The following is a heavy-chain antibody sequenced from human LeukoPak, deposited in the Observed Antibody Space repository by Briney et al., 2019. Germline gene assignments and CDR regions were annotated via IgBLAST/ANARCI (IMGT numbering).Heavy chain of an antibody. J-gene: IGHJ4*02. D-gene: IGHD5-24*01. CDR3: ARGVEMATTNYFDY. CDR1: GFTFSSYA. V-gene: IGHV3-66*01. Sequence: GGSLRLSCAASGFTFSSYAMSWVRQAPGKGLEWVSVIYSGGSTYYADSVKGRFTISRDNSKNTLYLQMNSLRAEDTAVYYCARGVEMATTNYFDYWGQGTLVTVSS. CDR2: IYSGGST.